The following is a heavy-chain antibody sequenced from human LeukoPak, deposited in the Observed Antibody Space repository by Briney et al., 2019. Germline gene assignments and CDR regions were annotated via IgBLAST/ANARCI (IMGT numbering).Heavy chain of an antibody. CDR1: GFTVRSNY. J-gene: IGHJ6*02. Sequence: GGSLRLSCAASGFTVRSNYMSWVRQAPGKGLEWVSLIYSGGSTFYADSVKGRFTISRDNSKNTLSLQMNSLRAEDTAVYYCASTDITVVVTAYGVAVWGQGTTVTVSS. D-gene: IGHD3-22*01. CDR2: IYSGGST. CDR3: ASTDITVVVTAYGVAV. V-gene: IGHV3-66*01.